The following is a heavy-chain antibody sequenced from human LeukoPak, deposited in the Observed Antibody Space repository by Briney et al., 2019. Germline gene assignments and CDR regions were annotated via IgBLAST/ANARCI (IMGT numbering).Heavy chain of an antibody. Sequence: VKVSCKASGGTFSSYAISWVRQAPGQGLEWMGRIIPILGIANYAQKFQGRVTITADKSTSTAYIELSSLRSEDTAVYYCARHRVVTSAFDYWGQGTLVTVSS. D-gene: IGHD4-23*01. V-gene: IGHV1-69*10. CDR3: ARHRVVTSAFDY. CDR2: IIPILGIA. J-gene: IGHJ4*02. CDR1: GGTFSSYA.